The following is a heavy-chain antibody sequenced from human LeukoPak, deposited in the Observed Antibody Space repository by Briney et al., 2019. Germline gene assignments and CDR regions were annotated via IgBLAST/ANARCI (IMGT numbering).Heavy chain of an antibody. Sequence: GGSLRLSCAASGFSFSSNVMTWVRQAPGKGLEWVSTISDSGVTTFYADSMKGRFTISRDNSKNTLYLQMNSLRAEDTAVYYCANVLGATSWYFDLWGRGTLVTVSS. CDR1: GFSFSSNV. V-gene: IGHV3-23*01. CDR2: ISDSGVTT. J-gene: IGHJ2*01. CDR3: ANVLGATSWYFDL. D-gene: IGHD1-26*01.